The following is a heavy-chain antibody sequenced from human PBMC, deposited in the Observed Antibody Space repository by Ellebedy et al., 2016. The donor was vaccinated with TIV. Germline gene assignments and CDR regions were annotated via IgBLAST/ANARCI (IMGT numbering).Heavy chain of an antibody. D-gene: IGHD2-15*01. V-gene: IGHV3-11*01. CDR3: AGKGPDSAAFDY. J-gene: IGHJ4*02. CDR1: GFSFSDFY. Sequence: GGSLRLSCAASGFSFSDFYMTWVRQAPGKGLEWVSYISGSTSTIFYADSVKGRFTISRDNAKNSLYLQMNSLRAEDTALYYCAGKGPDSAAFDYWGQGTLVTVSS. CDR2: ISGSTSTI.